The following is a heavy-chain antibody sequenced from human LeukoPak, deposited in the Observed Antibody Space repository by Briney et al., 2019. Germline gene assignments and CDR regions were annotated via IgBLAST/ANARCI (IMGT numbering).Heavy chain of an antibody. Sequence: ASVKVSCKASGYTFTGYYMHWVRQAPGQGLEWMGWINPNSGGTNYAQKFQGRVTMTRDTFISTAYMELSRLRSDDTAVYYCARDFKAYYDILTGYYRGVLFDYWGQGTLVTVSS. CDR1: GYTFTGYY. D-gene: IGHD3-9*01. CDR2: INPNSGGT. V-gene: IGHV1-2*02. J-gene: IGHJ4*02. CDR3: ARDFKAYYDILTGYYRGVLFDY.